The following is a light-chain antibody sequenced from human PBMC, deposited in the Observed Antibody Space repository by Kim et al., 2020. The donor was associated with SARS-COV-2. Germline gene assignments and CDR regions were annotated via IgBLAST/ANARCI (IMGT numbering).Light chain of an antibody. CDR1: QSVYSNY. CDR2: ESS. Sequence: LVLTQSPGTLSLSPGERASLSCRASQSVYSNYLAWYHQRPGQTPRLLIYESSTRATGIPDRFSGSGSGTDFTLTISSLHPEDFGIYYCQQYGSSWTFGRGTKVDIK. J-gene: IGKJ1*01. V-gene: IGKV3-20*01. CDR3: QQYGSSWT.